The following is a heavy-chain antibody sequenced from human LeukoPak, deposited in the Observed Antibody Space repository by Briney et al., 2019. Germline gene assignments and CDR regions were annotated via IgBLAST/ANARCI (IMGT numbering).Heavy chain of an antibody. V-gene: IGHV3-30*18. CDR1: GFTFRSSA. D-gene: IGHD2-8*02. J-gene: IGHJ4*02. CDR3: AKDLGTKYCIDY. CDR2: ISWDGAVI. Sequence: RGSLRLSCVTSGFTFRSSAMHWVRQAPGRGLEWIAFISWDGAVIYYADSVMGRFTISRDTSKRTVSLQVDSLRAEDTAVYYCAKDLGTKYCIDYWGQGALVTVSS.